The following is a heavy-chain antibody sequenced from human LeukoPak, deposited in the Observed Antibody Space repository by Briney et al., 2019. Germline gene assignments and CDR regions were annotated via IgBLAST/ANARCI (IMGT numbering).Heavy chain of an antibody. Sequence: ASLKVSCKASGYTFTSYDINCVRQATGQGLKWRGWMNPNNGNTGYAQKFQSRVTMTRSTSISTAYMELSSLRSEDTAVYYCARLASSSWPLYYYYGMDVWGQGTTVTVSS. D-gene: IGHD6-13*01. CDR3: ARLASSSWPLYYYYGMDV. CDR1: GYTFTSYD. CDR2: MNPNNGNT. J-gene: IGHJ6*02. V-gene: IGHV1-8*01.